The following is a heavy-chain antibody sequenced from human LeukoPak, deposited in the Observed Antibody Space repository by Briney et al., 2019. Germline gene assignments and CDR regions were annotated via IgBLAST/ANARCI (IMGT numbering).Heavy chain of an antibody. J-gene: IGHJ6*03. V-gene: IGHV3-43D*04. CDR3: ARERRGFYIEV. D-gene: IGHD3-10*01. CDR2: IAWNGGDT. CDR1: GFTFGQYA. Sequence: GGSLRLSCAASGFTFGQYAMQWVRQATGKGLEWVSLIAWNGGDTLYADSVKGRFTISRDNSRNSLSLQMNSLRPEDTALYYCARERRGFYIEVWGKGTRVTVSS.